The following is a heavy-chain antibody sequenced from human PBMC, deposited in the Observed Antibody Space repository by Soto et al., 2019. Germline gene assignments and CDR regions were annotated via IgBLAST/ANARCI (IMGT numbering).Heavy chain of an antibody. CDR3: ARAQWLVLDY. CDR1: GGSISSGGYS. Sequence: PSETLSLTCTVSGGSISSGGYSWSWIRQPPGKGLEWIGYIYHSGSTYYNPSLKSRVTIPLDRSKNHFSLKLSSVSAADTAVYYCARAQWLVLDYWGQGTLVTVSS. V-gene: IGHV4-30-2*01. D-gene: IGHD6-19*01. CDR2: IYHSGST. J-gene: IGHJ4*02.